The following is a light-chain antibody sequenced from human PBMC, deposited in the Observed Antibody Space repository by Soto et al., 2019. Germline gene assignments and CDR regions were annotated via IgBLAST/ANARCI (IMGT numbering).Light chain of an antibody. Sequence: EIVLTQSPGTLSLSPGERATLSCRASQSVSSSYLAWYQQKPGQAPRLLIYGASSSATGIPDRFSGRGSGTDFTLTISRLEPEDFAVYYCQQYGSSPPITFGPGTKVDIK. CDR3: QQYGSSPPIT. V-gene: IGKV3-20*01. CDR1: QSVSSSY. CDR2: GAS. J-gene: IGKJ3*01.